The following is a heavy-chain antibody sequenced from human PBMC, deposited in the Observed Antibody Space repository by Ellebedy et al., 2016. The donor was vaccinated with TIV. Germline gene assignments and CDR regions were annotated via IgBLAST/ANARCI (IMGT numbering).Heavy chain of an antibody. CDR3: RPGHYSDA. CDR1: GFSLSNSF. J-gene: IGHJ4*02. V-gene: IGHV3-23*01. CDR2: LTADGRST. Sequence: GESLKISXAASGFSLSNSFMSWIRQAPGKGLEWVSTLTADGRSTYFADSVKGRFTISRDNSKNTVYLQMNRLRSEDTAVYYCRPGHYSDAWGQGTLVTVSS.